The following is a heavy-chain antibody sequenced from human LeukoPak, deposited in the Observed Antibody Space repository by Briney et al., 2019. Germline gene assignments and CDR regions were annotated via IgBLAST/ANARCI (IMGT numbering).Heavy chain of an antibody. J-gene: IGHJ6*04. CDR2: IDFGGTTI. V-gene: IGHV3-48*04. Sequence: GGSLRLSCAASGFTFSSYSMNWVRQAPGKGLEWVSYIDFGGTTINYADSVKGRFTIARDNAKKSVYLQMNSLRAEDTAVYYCARGVGLGYNYYYMDVWGKGATVTISS. CDR3: ARGVGLGYNYYYMDV. CDR1: GFTFSSYS. D-gene: IGHD3-16*01.